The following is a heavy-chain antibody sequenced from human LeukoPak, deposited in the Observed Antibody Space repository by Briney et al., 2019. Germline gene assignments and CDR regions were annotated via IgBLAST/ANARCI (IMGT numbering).Heavy chain of an antibody. J-gene: IGHJ4*02. Sequence: GGSLRLSCAATGFAFRSYAMSWVRQAPGKGLEWVSSIISSGDVTYYADSLTGRFTISRDNSKNMVYLQMDSLRAEDSAVYYCAKNGGYSYGLYYFDYWGQGALVTVSS. CDR3: AKNGGYSYGLYYFDY. D-gene: IGHD5-18*01. CDR2: IISSGDVT. CDR1: GFAFRSYA. V-gene: IGHV3-23*01.